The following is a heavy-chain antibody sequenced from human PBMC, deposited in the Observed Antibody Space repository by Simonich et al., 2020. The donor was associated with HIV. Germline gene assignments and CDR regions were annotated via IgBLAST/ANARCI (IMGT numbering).Heavy chain of an antibody. D-gene: IGHD7-27*01. CDR1: GGSLSGYY. CDR3: ARGRSPPRTGVLDS. V-gene: IGHV4-34*01. Sequence: QVQLQQWGAGLLKPSETLSLTCAVYGGSLSGYYWSWIRQPPERGLQWIGEIKHSGNTNYNPSLMGRVTISVDTSKNQFSLKMRSLIAADTAVYYCARGRSPPRTGVLDSWGQGTQVIVSS. J-gene: IGHJ4*02. CDR2: IKHSGNT.